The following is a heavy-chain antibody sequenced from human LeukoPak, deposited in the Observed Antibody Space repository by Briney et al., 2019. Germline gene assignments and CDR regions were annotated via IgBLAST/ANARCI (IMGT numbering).Heavy chain of an antibody. CDR2: ISYDGSNK. Sequence: PGGSLRLSCAASGFTFSSYGMHWVRQAPGKGLEWVAVISYDGSNKYYADFVKGRFTISRDNSKNTLYLQMNSLRAEDTAVYYCAKESLYGSGSYLDYWGQGTLVTVSS. J-gene: IGHJ4*02. CDR1: GFTFSSYG. D-gene: IGHD3-10*01. V-gene: IGHV3-30*18. CDR3: AKESLYGSGSYLDY.